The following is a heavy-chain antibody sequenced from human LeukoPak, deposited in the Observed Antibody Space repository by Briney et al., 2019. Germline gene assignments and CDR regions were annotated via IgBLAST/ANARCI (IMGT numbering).Heavy chain of an antibody. D-gene: IGHD3-10*01. CDR2: ISGSGGST. V-gene: IGHV3-23*01. CDR1: GFTFSSYA. Sequence: GGSLRLSCAASGFTFSSYAMSWVRQAPGKGLEWVSAISGSGGSTYYADSVKGRFTISRDNPKNTLYLQMNSLRAEDTAVYYCAKGEGYYGSGSYFWGQGTLVTVSS. CDR3: AKGEGYYGSGSYF. J-gene: IGHJ4*02.